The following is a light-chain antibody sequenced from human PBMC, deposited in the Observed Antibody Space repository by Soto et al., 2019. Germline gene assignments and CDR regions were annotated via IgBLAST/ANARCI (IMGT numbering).Light chain of an antibody. CDR3: MLSVGTGVWV. CDR1: SGSVSTSHY. Sequence: QTVVTQEASLSVSPGGTVTLTCGLNSGSVSTSHYPSWYQQTPGQPPRTLILNIESRPSGVPERFSGTIIGRRAALTITGDQSEDESDYYCMLSVGTGVWVFGGGTKLTVL. CDR2: NIE. J-gene: IGLJ3*02. V-gene: IGLV8-61*01.